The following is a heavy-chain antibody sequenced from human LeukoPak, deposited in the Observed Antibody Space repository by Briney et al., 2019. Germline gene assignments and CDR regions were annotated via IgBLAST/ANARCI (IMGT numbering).Heavy chain of an antibody. J-gene: IGHJ6*03. V-gene: IGHV4-4*09. CDR1: GGSISSYY. CDR2: IYTSGST. D-gene: IGHD6-6*01. CDR3: ARLFEYSSSSPRYYYYMDV. Sequence: SETLSLTCTVSGGSISSYYWSWIRQPPGKGLEWIGYIYTSGSTNYNPSLKSRVTISVDTSKNQFSLKLSSVTAADTAVYYCARLFEYSSSSPRYYYYMDVWGKGTTVTVSS.